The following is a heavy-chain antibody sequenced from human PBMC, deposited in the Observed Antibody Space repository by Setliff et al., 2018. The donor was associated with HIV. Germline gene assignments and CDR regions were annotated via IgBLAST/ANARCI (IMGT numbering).Heavy chain of an antibody. CDR3: ARDRYYLDSSGLADY. D-gene: IGHD3-22*01. J-gene: IGHJ4*02. CDR1: GYTFTGYY. V-gene: IGHV1-2*02. Sequence: ASVKVSCKASGYTFTGYYMHWVRQAPGQGLEWMGWINPNSGGTNYAQKFQGRVTMTRDTSISTAYMELSRLRSDDTAVYYCARDRYYLDSSGLADYWGQGTLVTVSS. CDR2: INPNSGGT.